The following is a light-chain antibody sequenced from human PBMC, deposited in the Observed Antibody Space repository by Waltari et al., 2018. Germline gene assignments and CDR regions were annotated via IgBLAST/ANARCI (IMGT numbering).Light chain of an antibody. J-gene: IGLJ3*02. CDR1: NNNIGTYG. V-gene: IGLV1-36*01. Sequence: QSALNQEASVSGTVGQKVTLSCTGNNNNIGTYGVGWYQQISHGPPKSVMFGISLPPGSPDRFSGSKSGTTASLTISGLQPEDEGDYFCSTWDHSLNGRVFGGGTRLTVL. CDR3: STWDHSLNGRV. CDR2: GI.